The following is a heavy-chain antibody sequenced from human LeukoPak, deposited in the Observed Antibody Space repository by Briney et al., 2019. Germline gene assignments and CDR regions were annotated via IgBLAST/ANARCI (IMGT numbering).Heavy chain of an antibody. V-gene: IGHV1-69*13. CDR1: GGTCSIYA. CDR3: ARGLRVVNNWFDP. CDR2: IIPIFGTP. J-gene: IGHJ5*02. Sequence: SVKVSCKSSGGTCSIYARSWERRAPGQGLEWMGEIIPIFGTPNYAQKFQGRVTITADESTSTAYMELSSLTSEDTAVDYCARGLRVVNNWFDPWGQGTLVTVSS. D-gene: IGHD3-22*01.